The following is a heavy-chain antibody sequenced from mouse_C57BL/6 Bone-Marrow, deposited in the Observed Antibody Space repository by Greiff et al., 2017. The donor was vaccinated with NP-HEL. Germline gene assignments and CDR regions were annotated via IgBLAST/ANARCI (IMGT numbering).Heavy chain of an antibody. V-gene: IGHV1-76*01. CDR3: ATGFAY. CDR1: GYTFTDYY. J-gene: IGHJ3*01. Sequence: QVQLQQSGAELVRPGASVKLSCKASGYTFTDYYINWVKQRPGQGLEWIARIYPGSGNTYYNEKFKGKATLTADKSSSTAYMQLSSLTSEDSSVYFCATGFAYWGQGTLVTVSA. CDR2: IYPGSGNT.